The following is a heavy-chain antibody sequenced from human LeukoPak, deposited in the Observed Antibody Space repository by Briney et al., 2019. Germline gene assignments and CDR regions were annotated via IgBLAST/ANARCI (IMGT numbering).Heavy chain of an antibody. Sequence: GGSLRLSCAASGFTFSSYEMNWVRQAPGKGLEWVSYISSSGGTIYYADSVRGRFTFSRDNAKNSLYLQMTTLRAEDTAGYYCATIAVAGTRCDYWGQGTLVTVSS. J-gene: IGHJ4*02. V-gene: IGHV3-48*03. D-gene: IGHD6-19*01. CDR3: ATIAVAGTRCDY. CDR2: ISSSGGTI. CDR1: GFTFSSYE.